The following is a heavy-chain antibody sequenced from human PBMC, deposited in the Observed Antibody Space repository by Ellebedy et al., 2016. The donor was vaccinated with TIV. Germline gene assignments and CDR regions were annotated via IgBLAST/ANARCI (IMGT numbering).Heavy chain of an antibody. CDR2: ISTIT. V-gene: IGHV3-21*01. Sequence: PGGSLRLSCAASGFTFSTYSLNWVSQAPGKGLEWVSSISTITNYADSVRGRFTISRDNAKNSLYLQMNSLRAEDTAVYYCSRGGGCGGGTCYYPDFWGQGTLVTVSS. J-gene: IGHJ4*02. D-gene: IGHD2-15*01. CDR1: GFTFSTYS. CDR3: SRGGGCGGGTCYYPDF.